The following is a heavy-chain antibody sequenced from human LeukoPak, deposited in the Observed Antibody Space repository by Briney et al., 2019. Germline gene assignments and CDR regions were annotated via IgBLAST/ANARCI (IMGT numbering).Heavy chain of an antibody. CDR1: GYTFTGYY. CDR2: INPNSGGT. J-gene: IGHJ6*03. Sequence: ASVKVSCKASGYTFTGYYMHWVRQAPGQGLEWMGWINPNSGGTNYAQKFQGRVTMTRDTSISTAYMELSRLRSDDTAVYYCARDSPLPPTVVRGVPSPYYYYMDVWGKGTTVTVSS. D-gene: IGHD3-10*01. V-gene: IGHV1-2*02. CDR3: ARDSPLPPTVVRGVPSPYYYYMDV.